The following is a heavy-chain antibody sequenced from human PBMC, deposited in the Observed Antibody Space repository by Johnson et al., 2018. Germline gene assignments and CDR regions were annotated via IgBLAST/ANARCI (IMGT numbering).Heavy chain of an antibody. Sequence: QVQLQESGPGLVKXSESLSLTCTVSGGSISSYYWSWIRQPPGKGLEWIGLIYYSGSTNYNPSLKSRVTISVDTSKNQFPLKLSSVTAADTAVYYCAILNPAGYGVDVWGQGTTVTVSS. CDR2: IYYSGST. J-gene: IGHJ6*02. CDR1: GGSISSYY. V-gene: IGHV4-59*03. CDR3: AILNPAGYGVDV.